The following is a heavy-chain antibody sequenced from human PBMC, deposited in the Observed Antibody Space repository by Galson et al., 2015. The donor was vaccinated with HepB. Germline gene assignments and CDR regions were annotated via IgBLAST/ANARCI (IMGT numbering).Heavy chain of an antibody. V-gene: IGHV3-30-3*01. Sequence: SLRLSCAASGFTFSSYAMHWVRQAPGKGLEWVAVISYDGSNKYYADSVKGRFTISRDNSKNTLYLQMNSLRAEDTAVYYCARDAVSGTWDSSSTLPYDAFDIWGQGTMVTVSS. D-gene: IGHD6-13*01. CDR3: ARDAVSGTWDSSSTLPYDAFDI. CDR1: GFTFSSYA. J-gene: IGHJ3*02. CDR2: ISYDGSNK.